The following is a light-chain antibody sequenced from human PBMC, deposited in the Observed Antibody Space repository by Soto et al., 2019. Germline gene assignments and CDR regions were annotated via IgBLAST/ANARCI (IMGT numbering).Light chain of an antibody. CDR3: HQHGASGT. V-gene: IGKV3-20*01. Sequence: IGLIQKARTRALSAGGGATLSCRASQSVSNNYLAWYQQKPGQAPRLLVYSASDRATGIPDRFSGTGSGTDFTLISCRQAPEDSVVYYGHQHGASGTFAPGTKVDIK. CDR2: SAS. J-gene: IGKJ1*01. CDR1: QSVSNNY.